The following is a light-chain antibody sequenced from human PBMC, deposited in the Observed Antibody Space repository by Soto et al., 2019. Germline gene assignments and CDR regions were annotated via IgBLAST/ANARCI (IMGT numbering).Light chain of an antibody. CDR1: SSNIGAGYD. CDR2: GNN. V-gene: IGLV1-40*01. J-gene: IGLJ2*01. Sequence: QSVLTQPPSVSGAPGQRVTISCTGSSSNIGAGYDVHWYQQLPGTGPKLLIYGNNNRPSGVPDRFSGSKSGTSASLAITGLQAEDEADYYCQSYGSSLSGSNVFGGGTKLTVL. CDR3: QSYGSSLSGSNV.